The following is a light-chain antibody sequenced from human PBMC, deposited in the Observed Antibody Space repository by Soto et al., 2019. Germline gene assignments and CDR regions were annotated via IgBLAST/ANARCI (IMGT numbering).Light chain of an antibody. Sequence: EIVMTQSPATLSVSPGERATLSCRASQSVSSNLAWYQQKPGQAPRLLIYGASTRATGIPARFSGSGSGTEFTLTISSLQSEDFAVYYCQQYNNWPLFXPGTKVDIK. J-gene: IGKJ3*01. V-gene: IGKV3-15*01. CDR3: QQYNNWPL. CDR1: QSVSSN. CDR2: GAS.